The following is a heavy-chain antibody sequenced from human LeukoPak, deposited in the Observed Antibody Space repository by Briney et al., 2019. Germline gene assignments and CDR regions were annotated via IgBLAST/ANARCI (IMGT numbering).Heavy chain of an antibody. CDR2: VNPHSGGR. CDR1: GYSFIDYY. J-gene: IGHJ4*02. Sequence: ASVTVSCKASGYSFIDYYIHWVRQAPGQGLEWMGWVNPHSGGRKFAQKFQGRVTMTRDTSINTAYMEVSSLRSDDTAVYYCARDIGDYYGSGSYWLLWGQGTLVTVPS. V-gene: IGHV1-2*02. CDR3: ARDIGDYYGSGSYWLL. D-gene: IGHD3-10*01.